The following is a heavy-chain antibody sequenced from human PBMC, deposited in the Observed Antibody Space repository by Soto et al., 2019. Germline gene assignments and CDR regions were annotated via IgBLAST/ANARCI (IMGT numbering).Heavy chain of an antibody. Sequence: GGSLRLSCAASGFPFNNYDMLWVRQAPGKGLEWVSTFGSAGDIYYSDSVKGRFTISRDNARESLYLQMNSLRAADTVVYYCARGGPNWDYYFYGMDVWGQGTTVTVSS. V-gene: IGHV3-13*01. CDR2: FGSAGDI. J-gene: IGHJ6*02. D-gene: IGHD3-16*01. CDR3: ARGGPNWDYYFYGMDV. CDR1: GFPFNNYD.